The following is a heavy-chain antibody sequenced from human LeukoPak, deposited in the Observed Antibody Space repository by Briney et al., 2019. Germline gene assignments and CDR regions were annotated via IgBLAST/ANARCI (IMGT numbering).Heavy chain of an antibody. V-gene: IGHV4-34*01. J-gene: IGHJ5*02. CDR3: ARDENGYVWGSFRA. Sequence: PSETLSLTCAVYGGSFSGYYWSWIRQPPGEGLEWIGEINHSGSTNYNPSLKSRVTISVDTSKNQFSLKLSSVTAADTAVYYCARDENGYVWGSFRAWGQGTLVTVSS. D-gene: IGHD3-16*02. CDR1: GGSFSGYY. CDR2: INHSGST.